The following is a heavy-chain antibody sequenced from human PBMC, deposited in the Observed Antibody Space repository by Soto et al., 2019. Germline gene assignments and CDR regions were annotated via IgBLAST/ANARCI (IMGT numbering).Heavy chain of an antibody. CDR2: VYYSGST. V-gene: IGHV4-59*01. CDR1: GDSISTYY. CDR3: AVCRRFYYMDV. J-gene: IGHJ6*03. D-gene: IGHD4-17*01. Sequence: QVQLQESGPGLVKPSETLSLTCTVSGDSISTYYWSWIRQSPGKGLEWIGYVYYSGSTSYNPSLKSRLTISVDTSKNQFSLRLSSVTAADTAVYYCAVCRRFYYMDVWGQGTTVTVSS.